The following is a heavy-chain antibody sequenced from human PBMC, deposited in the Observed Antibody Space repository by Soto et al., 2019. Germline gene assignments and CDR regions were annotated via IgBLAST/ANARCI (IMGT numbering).Heavy chain of an antibody. V-gene: IGHV3-23*01. CDR3: AKGPREFLEWLLLHYWYFDL. D-gene: IGHD3-3*01. J-gene: IGHJ2*01. CDR2: ISGSGGST. CDR1: GFTFSSYA. Sequence: PGGSLRLSCAASGFTFSSYAMSWVRQAPGKGLEWVSAISGSGGSTYYADSVKGRFTISRDNSKNTLYLQMNSLRAEDTAVYYYAKGPREFLEWLLLHYWYFDLWGRGTLVTVSS.